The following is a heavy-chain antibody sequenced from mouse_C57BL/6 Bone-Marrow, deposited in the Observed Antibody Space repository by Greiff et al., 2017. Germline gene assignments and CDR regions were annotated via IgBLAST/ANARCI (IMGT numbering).Heavy chain of an antibody. J-gene: IGHJ1*03. CDR3: ARDEGYGSSYWYFDV. CDR2: INYDGSST. V-gene: IGHV5-16*01. Sequence: EVNVVESEGGLVQPGSSMKLSCTASGFTFSDYYMAWVRQVPEKGLEWVANINYDGSSTYYLDSLKSRFIISRDNAKNILYLQMSSLKSEDTATYYCARDEGYGSSYWYFDVWGTGTTVTVSS. CDR1: GFTFSDYY. D-gene: IGHD1-1*01.